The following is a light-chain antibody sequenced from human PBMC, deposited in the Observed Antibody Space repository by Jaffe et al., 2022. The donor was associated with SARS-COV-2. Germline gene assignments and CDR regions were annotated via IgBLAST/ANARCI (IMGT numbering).Light chain of an antibody. CDR1: PGISTW. V-gene: IGKV1D-12*01. CDR2: GAS. J-gene: IGKJ5*01. Sequence: DIQVTQSPSSVSASVGDRVTITCRASPGISTWLAWYQQKPGKAPELLIYGASNLQSGVPSRFSGSGSGTDFTLTISSLQPEDFATYYCQQANSFPITFGQGTRLEIK. CDR3: QQANSFPIT.